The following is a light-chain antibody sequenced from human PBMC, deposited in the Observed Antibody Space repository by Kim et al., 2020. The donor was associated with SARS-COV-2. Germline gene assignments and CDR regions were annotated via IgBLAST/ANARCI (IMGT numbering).Light chain of an antibody. CDR3: QQRSSWPLT. J-gene: IGKJ4*01. CDR1: QSVSSY. V-gene: IGKV3-11*01. Sequence: EIVLTQSPATLSLSPGERATLSCRASQSVSSYIAWYQQKPGQTPRLLIYHASNRATGIPARFSGSGSETDFTLTISSLESEDFAVYYCQQRSSWPLTFGGGTKLEI. CDR2: HAS.